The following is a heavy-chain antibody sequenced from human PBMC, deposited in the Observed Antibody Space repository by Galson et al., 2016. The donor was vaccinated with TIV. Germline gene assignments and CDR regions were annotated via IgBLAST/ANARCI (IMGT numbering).Heavy chain of an antibody. Sequence: SLRLSCAASGFSFSSYAMHWVRQAPGKGLEWAAFIRYDGGNKFYADCVKGRFTISRDNYKNTLYLQMNSLTTDDTAGYYCAAGRDSRDAWIDPWGQGTLVTVSS. D-gene: IGHD4-11*01. CDR3: AAGRDSRDAWIDP. J-gene: IGHJ5*02. CDR1: GFSFSSYA. V-gene: IGHV3-30*02. CDR2: IRYDGGNK.